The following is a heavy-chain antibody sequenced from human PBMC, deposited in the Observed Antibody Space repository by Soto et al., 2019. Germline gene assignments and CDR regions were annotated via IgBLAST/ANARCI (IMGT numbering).Heavy chain of an antibody. CDR1: GFSLRTSGLG. J-gene: IGHJ4*02. D-gene: IGHD5-18*01. Sequence: QITLKESGPTLVKPTQTLTLTCTLSGFSLRTSGLGVDWIRQPPGKALAWLALIYLEDDKRYSPSLKSRFTNTKHNTKNQMLHTFTNMNPGHTATYYCAHRRGYSVGYLDYQGQGTLVTVAS. CDR2: IYLEDDK. CDR3: AHRRGYSVGYLDY. V-gene: IGHV2-5*02.